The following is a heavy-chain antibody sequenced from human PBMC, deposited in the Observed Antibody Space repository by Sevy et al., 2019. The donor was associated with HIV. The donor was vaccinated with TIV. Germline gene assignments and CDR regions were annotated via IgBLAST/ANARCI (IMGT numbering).Heavy chain of an antibody. Sequence: ASVKVSCKASGYSFTNYAIHWVRQAPGQGLEWMGWIKTDNGNTKYSQRFQGRVTITRDTSATTAYMEMSSLRYDDTALYVCARGKGGIFGVVVGQFDSWGQGTLVTVSS. CDR1: GYSFTNYA. CDR2: IKTDNGNT. J-gene: IGHJ4*02. D-gene: IGHD3-3*01. CDR3: ARGKGGIFGVVVGQFDS. V-gene: IGHV1-3*04.